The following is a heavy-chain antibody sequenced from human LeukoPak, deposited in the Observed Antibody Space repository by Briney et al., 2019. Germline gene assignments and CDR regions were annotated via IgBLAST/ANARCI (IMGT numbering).Heavy chain of an antibody. Sequence: PGGSLRLSCAASGFTFSSYAMSWVRQAPGKGLEWVGRIKSKTDGGTTDYAAPVKGRFTISRDDSKNTLYLQMNSLKTEDTAVYYCTTLIAARPRAAYFDYWGQGTLVTVSS. CDR3: TTLIAARPRAAYFDY. V-gene: IGHV3-15*01. CDR2: IKSKTDGGTT. D-gene: IGHD6-6*01. J-gene: IGHJ4*02. CDR1: GFTFSSYA.